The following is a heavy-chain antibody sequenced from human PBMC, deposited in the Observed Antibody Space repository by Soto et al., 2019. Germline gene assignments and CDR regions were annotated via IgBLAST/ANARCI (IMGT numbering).Heavy chain of an antibody. CDR3: ARRAGAAAGTDFDY. J-gene: IGHJ4*02. CDR2: IIPIFGVA. CDR1: GGTFSSYA. Sequence: QVQLVQSGAEVKKPGSSVKVSCKASGGTFSSYAISWVRQAPGQGLGWRGGIIPIFGVANYAQKFQGRVTIAADESTSTAYMELSSLRPEDTAVYYCARRAGAAAGTDFDYWGQGTLVTVSS. V-gene: IGHV1-69*01. D-gene: IGHD6-13*01.